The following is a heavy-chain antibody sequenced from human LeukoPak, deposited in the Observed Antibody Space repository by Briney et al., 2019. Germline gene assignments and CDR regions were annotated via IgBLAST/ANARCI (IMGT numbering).Heavy chain of an antibody. D-gene: IGHD3-10*01. J-gene: IGHJ5*02. V-gene: IGHV1-69*06. CDR2: IIPIFGTA. Sequence: SVKVSCKASGGTFSSYAISWVRQAPGQGLEWMGGIIPIFGTANYAQKFQGRVTITADKSTSTAYMELSSLRSEDTAVYYCARDLGEIKYNWFDPWGQGTLVTVSS. CDR3: ARDLGEIKYNWFDP. CDR1: GGTFSSYA.